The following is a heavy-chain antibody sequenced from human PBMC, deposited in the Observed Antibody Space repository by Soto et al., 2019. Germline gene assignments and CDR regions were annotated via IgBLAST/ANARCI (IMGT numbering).Heavy chain of an antibody. D-gene: IGHD2-15*01. CDR1: GYTFTSYG. V-gene: IGHV1-18*01. Sequence: QVQLVQSGAEVKKPGASVKVSCKASGYTFTSYGISWVRQAPGQGLEWMGWISAYNGNTNYAQKLQGRVTITTDKSTRTAYMELRSLRSDDTAVYYCARVTEMDYCSGGSCYSEDWSPFDYWGQGTLVTVSS. J-gene: IGHJ4*02. CDR2: ISAYNGNT. CDR3: ARVTEMDYCSGGSCYSEDWSPFDY.